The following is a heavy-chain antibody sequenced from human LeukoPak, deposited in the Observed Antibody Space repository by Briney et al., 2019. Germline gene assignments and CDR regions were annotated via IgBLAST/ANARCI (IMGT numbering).Heavy chain of an antibody. V-gene: IGHV5-51*01. CDR1: GYSFTSYW. CDR2: IYPGDSDT. D-gene: IGHD3-22*01. CDR3: ARRLYDSSGYYYDWFDP. Sequence: GESLQISCKGSGYSFTSYWIGWVRRLPGKGLEWMGTIYPGDSDTRYSPSFQGQVTISADKSISTAYLQWSSLKASDTAMYYCARRLYDSSGYYYDWFDPGGQGTLVTVSS. J-gene: IGHJ5*02.